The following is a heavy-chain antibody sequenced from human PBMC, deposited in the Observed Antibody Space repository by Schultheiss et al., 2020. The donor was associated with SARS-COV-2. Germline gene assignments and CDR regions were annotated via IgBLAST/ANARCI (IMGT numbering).Heavy chain of an antibody. V-gene: IGHV3-23*01. J-gene: IGHJ4*02. Sequence: GGSLRLSCAASGFTFSSYAMSWVRQAPGKGLEWVSAISGSGGSTYYADSVKGRFTISRDNSKNTLYLQMNSLRAEDTAVYYCARSEHSYGSFDYWGQGTLVTVSS. CDR1: GFTFSSYA. CDR2: ISGSGGST. D-gene: IGHD5-18*01. CDR3: ARSEHSYGSFDY.